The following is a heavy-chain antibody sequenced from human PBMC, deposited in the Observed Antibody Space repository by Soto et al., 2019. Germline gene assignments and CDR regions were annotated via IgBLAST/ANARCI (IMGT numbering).Heavy chain of an antibody. CDR1: GDSMSSYY. V-gene: IGHV4-4*07. CDR2: IDTSGRT. J-gene: IGHJ3*01. Sequence: QVQLQESGPRLVKPSETLSLTCTVSGDSMSSYYWSWIRQPAGKGLEWIGRIDTSGRTNYDPPLTSRVTMSIDTSAKQFSLKLTSVTAADTAVYYCARGSGNYGFDFWGQGTMVTVSS. CDR3: ARGSGNYGFDF. D-gene: IGHD1-26*01.